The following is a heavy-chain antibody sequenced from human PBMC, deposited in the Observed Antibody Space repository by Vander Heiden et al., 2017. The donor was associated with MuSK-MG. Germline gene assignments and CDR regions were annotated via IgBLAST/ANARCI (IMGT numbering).Heavy chain of an antibody. CDR1: GFTFSSYG. Sequence: QVQLVESGGGVVQPGRSLRLSCAASGFTFSSYGMHWVRQAPGKGLEWVAVISYDGSNKYYADSVKGRFTISRDNSKNTLYLQMNSLRAEDTAVYYCAKAGVGGPGGYWGQGTLVTVSS. CDR3: AKAGVGGPGGY. V-gene: IGHV3-30*18. D-gene: IGHD1-26*01. J-gene: IGHJ4*02. CDR2: ISYDGSNK.